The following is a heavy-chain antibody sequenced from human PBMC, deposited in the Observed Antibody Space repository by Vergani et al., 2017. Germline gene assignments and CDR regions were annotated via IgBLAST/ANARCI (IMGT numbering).Heavy chain of an antibody. CDR2: IRSKANSYAT. Sequence: EVQLVESGGGLVQPGGSLKLSCAASGFTFSGSAMHWVRQASGKGLEWVGRIRSKANSYATAYAASVKGRFTISRDNAKNTLYLQMNSLRAEDTAVYYCSREDYYYYYYMDVWGKGTTVTVSS. V-gene: IGHV3-73*02. CDR1: GFTFSGSA. CDR3: SREDYYYYYYMDV. J-gene: IGHJ6*03.